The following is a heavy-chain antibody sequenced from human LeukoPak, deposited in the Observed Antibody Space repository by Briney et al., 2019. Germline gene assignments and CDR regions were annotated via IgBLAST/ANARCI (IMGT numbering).Heavy chain of an antibody. D-gene: IGHD7-27*01. Sequence: SETLSLTCTVSGGSFSSYYWSWIRQPPGKGLEWIGYIYYTGSSSYNPSLRSRVTISADTSKNQFSLKLSSVTAADTAVYYCASRKLGNDYWGQGTLVTVSS. CDR2: IYYTGSS. J-gene: IGHJ4*01. V-gene: IGHV4-59*01. CDR1: GGSFSSYY. CDR3: ASRKLGNDY.